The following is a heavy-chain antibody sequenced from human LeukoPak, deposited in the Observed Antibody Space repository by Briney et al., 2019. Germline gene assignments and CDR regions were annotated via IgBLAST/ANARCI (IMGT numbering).Heavy chain of an antibody. J-gene: IGHJ4*02. CDR2: INHSGST. CDR3: ARVRLGGYSSLIIDY. Sequence: SETLSLTCAVYGGSFSGYYWSRIRQPPGKGLEWIGEINHSGSTNYNPSLKSRVTISVDTSKNQFSLKLSSVTAADTAVYYCARVRLGGYSSLIIDYWGQGTLVTVSS. CDR1: GGSFSGYY. D-gene: IGHD6-19*01. V-gene: IGHV4-34*01.